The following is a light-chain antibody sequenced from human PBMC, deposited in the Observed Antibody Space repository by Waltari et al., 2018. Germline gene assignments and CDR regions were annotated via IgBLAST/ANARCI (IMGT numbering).Light chain of an antibody. CDR3: QQYYSLPT. V-gene: IGKV4-1*01. J-gene: IGKJ4*01. CDR1: QSVLYRSNNKHS. CDR2: WSS. Sequence: VMTQSPDSLAVSLGERATINCKSSQSVLYRSNNKHSVAWYQQKPGQSPKLLIYWSSTRESGVPDRFSGGGSGTDFTLTISSLQADDVAIYYCQQYYSLPTFGGGTKVEI.